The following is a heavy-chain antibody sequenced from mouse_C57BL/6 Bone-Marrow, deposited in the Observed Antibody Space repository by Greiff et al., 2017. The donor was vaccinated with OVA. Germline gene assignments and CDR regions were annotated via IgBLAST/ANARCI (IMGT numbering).Heavy chain of an antibody. CDR3: ARTPKRDYYAMDY. J-gene: IGHJ4*01. CDR2: IYPGSGNT. CDR1: GYTFTDYY. V-gene: IGHV1-76*01. Sequence: QVQLQQSGAELVRPGASVKLSCKASGYTFTDYYINWVKQRPGQGLEWIARIYPGSGNTYYNEKFKGKATLTAEKSSSTAYMQLSSLTSEDSAVYFCARTPKRDYYAMDYWGQGTSVTVSS.